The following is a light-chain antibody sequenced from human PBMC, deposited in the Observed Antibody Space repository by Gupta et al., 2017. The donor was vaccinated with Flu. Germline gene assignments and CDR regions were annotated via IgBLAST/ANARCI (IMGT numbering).Light chain of an antibody. Sequence: QSALTQPPSASGSPGQSVTISCTGTSSDVGGYNYVSWYQQHPGKAPKLIIYEVNKRPSGVPDRFSGSKSGNTASLTVSELLAEDEADYYFCSYGGSKFFGGGTKLTVL. CDR2: EVN. V-gene: IGLV2-8*01. J-gene: IGLJ2*01. CDR3: CSYGGSKF. CDR1: SSDVGGYNY.